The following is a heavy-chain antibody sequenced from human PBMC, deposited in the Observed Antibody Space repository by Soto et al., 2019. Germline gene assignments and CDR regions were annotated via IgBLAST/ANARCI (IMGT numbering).Heavy chain of an antibody. V-gene: IGHV1-8*01. Sequence: ASVKVSCKASGYTFTSYDINWVRQATGQGLEWMGWMNPNSGNTGYAQKFQGRVTMTRNTSISTAYMELSSLRSEDTAVYYCARALLYSSSSDYYYYGMDVWGQGTTVTVSS. D-gene: IGHD6-6*01. J-gene: IGHJ6*02. CDR1: GYTFTSYD. CDR3: ARALLYSSSSDYYYYGMDV. CDR2: MNPNSGNT.